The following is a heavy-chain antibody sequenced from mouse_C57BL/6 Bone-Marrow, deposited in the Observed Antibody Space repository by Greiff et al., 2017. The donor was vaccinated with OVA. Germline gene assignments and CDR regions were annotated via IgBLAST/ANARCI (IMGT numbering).Heavy chain of an antibody. Sequence: VQLQQSGPGLVQPSQSLSITCTVSGFSLTSYGVHWVRQSPGKGLEWLGVIWSGGSTDYNAAFISRLSISKDNSKSQVFFKMNSLQADDTAIYYCARLGLRNWYFDVWGTGTTVTVSS. V-gene: IGHV2-2*01. CDR2: IWSGGST. CDR3: ARLGLRNWYFDV. D-gene: IGHD2-2*01. CDR1: GFSLTSYG. J-gene: IGHJ1*03.